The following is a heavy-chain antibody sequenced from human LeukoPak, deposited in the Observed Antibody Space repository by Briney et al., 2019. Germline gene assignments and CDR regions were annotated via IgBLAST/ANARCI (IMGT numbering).Heavy chain of an antibody. CDR2: ISGSGGST. D-gene: IGHD6-19*01. CDR1: GFTFSSYA. J-gene: IGHJ4*02. V-gene: IGHV3-23*01. Sequence: GGSLRLSCAASGFTFSSYAMSWVRQAPGEGLEWVSAISGSGGSTYYADSVKGRFTISRDNSKNTLYLQMNSLRAEDTAVYYCAKSDSSGWHGDYWGQGTLVTVSS. CDR3: AKSDSSGWHGDY.